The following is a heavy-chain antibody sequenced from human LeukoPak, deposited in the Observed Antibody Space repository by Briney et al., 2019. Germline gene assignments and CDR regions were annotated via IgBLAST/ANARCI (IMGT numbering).Heavy chain of an antibody. Sequence: SQTLSLTWTVSGGSISSGGYYWSWIRQHPGKGLEWIGYIYYSGSTYYNPSLKSRVTISVDTSKNQFSLKLSSVTAADTAVYYCARGPRVDSSGYYVDYWGQGTLVTVSS. V-gene: IGHV4-31*02. CDR1: GGSISSGGYY. CDR2: IYYSGST. J-gene: IGHJ4*02. D-gene: IGHD3-22*01. CDR3: ARGPRVDSSGYYVDY.